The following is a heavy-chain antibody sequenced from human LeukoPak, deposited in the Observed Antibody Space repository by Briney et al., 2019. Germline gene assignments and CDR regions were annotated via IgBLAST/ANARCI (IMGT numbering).Heavy chain of an antibody. D-gene: IGHD5-24*01. CDR3: AREIRDGYSHDAFDI. Sequence: SETLSLTCTVSGGSISNYYWSWIRQPPGKGLEWIGDIYYSGSTNYNPSLKSRVTLSVDTSKNQFSLKLSSMTAADTAVYYCAREIRDGYSHDAFDIWGQGTMVTVSS. CDR2: IYYSGST. J-gene: IGHJ3*02. V-gene: IGHV4-59*01. CDR1: GGSISNYY.